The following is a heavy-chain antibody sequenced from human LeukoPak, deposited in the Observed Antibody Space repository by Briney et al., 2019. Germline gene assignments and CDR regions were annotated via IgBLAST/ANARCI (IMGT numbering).Heavy chain of an antibody. V-gene: IGHV1-18*01. CDR3: ARDRWVRGVPINIDY. D-gene: IGHD3-10*01. CDR1: GYTFTSYG. CDR2: ISAYNGNT. Sequence: ASVKVSCKASGYTFTSYGISWVRQAPGQGLEWMGWISAYNGNTNYAQKLQGRVTMTTDTSTSTAYMELRSLRSDDTAVYYCARDRWVRGVPINIDYWGQGTLVTVSS. J-gene: IGHJ4*02.